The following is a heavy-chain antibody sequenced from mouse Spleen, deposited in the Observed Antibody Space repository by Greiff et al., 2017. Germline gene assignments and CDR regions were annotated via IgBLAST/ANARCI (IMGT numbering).Heavy chain of an antibody. CDR1: GYAFSSSW. J-gene: IGHJ2*01. CDR3: ARWGIGY. CDR2: IYPGDGDT. Sequence: QQSGPELVKPGASVKISCKASGYAFSSSWMNWVKQRPGKGLEWIGRIYPGDGDTNYNGKFKGKATLTADKSSSTAYMQLSSLTSEDSAVYFCARWGIGYWGQGTTLTVSS. V-gene: IGHV1-82*01.